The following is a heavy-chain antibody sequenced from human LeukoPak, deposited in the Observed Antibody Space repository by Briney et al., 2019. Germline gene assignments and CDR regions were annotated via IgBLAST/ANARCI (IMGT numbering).Heavy chain of an antibody. CDR2: IYYSGNT. Sequence: SETLSLTCTVSGGSISSGSYYWGWIRQPPGKGLEWIGSIYYSGNTYYNPSLKSRVTISVDTSKNQFSLTLSSVTAADTAVYYCASHRRYTTGSEEFDYWGQGTLVTVSS. CDR1: GGSISSGSYY. CDR3: ASHRRYTTGSEEFDY. J-gene: IGHJ4*02. V-gene: IGHV4-39*01. D-gene: IGHD2/OR15-2a*01.